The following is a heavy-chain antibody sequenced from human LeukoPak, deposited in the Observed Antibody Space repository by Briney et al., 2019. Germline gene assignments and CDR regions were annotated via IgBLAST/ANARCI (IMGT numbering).Heavy chain of an antibody. CDR1: GFTFSSYW. CDR3: ARDSLRVGFFY. D-gene: IGHD3-16*01. V-gene: IGHV3-7*01. CDR2: IKQDGREK. J-gene: IGHJ4*02. Sequence: GGSLRLSCAASGFTFSSYWMSWVRQAPGKGLEWVANIKQDGREKYYMDSVKDRFTIPRVNATNSLYLQMNSLRAEDTAVYYCARDSLRVGFFYWGQGTLVTVSS.